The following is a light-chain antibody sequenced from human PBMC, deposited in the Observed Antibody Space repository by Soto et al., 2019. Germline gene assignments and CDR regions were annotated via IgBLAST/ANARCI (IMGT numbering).Light chain of an antibody. Sequence: SPSTLSAYVGDRVTITCRASQSISSWLAWYQQKPGKAPNLLIYKASNLESGVPSRFSGSRSGPDFTLTISSLQPEDFATYYCQQSYSSPPTFGQGTKVDIK. V-gene: IGKV1-5*03. CDR1: QSISSW. CDR3: QQSYSSPPT. J-gene: IGKJ1*01. CDR2: KAS.